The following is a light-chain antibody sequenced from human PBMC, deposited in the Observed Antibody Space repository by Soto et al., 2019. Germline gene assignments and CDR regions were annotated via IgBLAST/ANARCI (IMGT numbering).Light chain of an antibody. CDR1: QSVSNNY. J-gene: IGKJ1*01. CDR2: GAS. V-gene: IGKV3-20*01. CDR3: QQYGSSGT. Sequence: ELVLTQSPATLSLSPGERATLSCRASQSVSNNYLAWYQQKPGQAPRLLIYGASNRATGIPDRFSGSGSGTEFTLTISRLEPEDFAVYYCQQYGSSGTFGQGTKVDIK.